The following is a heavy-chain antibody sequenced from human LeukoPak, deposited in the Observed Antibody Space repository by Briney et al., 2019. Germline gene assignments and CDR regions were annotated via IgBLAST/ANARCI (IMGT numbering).Heavy chain of an antibody. D-gene: IGHD1-26*01. J-gene: IGHJ4*02. CDR2: ISGGGGST. Sequence: GGSLGLSCAASGFIFTSYSMNWVRQAPGKGLEWVSIISGGGGSTYYADSVKGRFTISRDNSKNTLYLQVNSLRAEDTAVYYCAKGGKWDVTPFDYWGQGTLVTVSS. V-gene: IGHV3-23*01. CDR3: AKGGKWDVTPFDY. CDR1: GFIFTSYS.